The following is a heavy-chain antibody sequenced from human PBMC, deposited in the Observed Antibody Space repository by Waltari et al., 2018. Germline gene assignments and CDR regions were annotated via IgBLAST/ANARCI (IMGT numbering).Heavy chain of an antibody. CDR2: IAYDGSNK. V-gene: IGHV3-30-3*01. CDR1: GFTFSSYA. CDR3: AGGDCGGDCYSLVDY. D-gene: IGHD2-21*01. Sequence: QVQLVESGGGVVQPGRSLRLSCAASGFTFSSYAMHWVRQAPGKGLEWVAVIAYDGSNKYYADSVKGRFTISRDNSKNTLYLQMNSLGAEDTAVYYCAGGDCGGDCYSLVDYWGQGTLVTVSS. J-gene: IGHJ4*02.